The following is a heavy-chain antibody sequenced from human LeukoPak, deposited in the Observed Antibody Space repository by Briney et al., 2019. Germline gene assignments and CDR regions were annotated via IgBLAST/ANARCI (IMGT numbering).Heavy chain of an antibody. CDR2: ISASGDTT. D-gene: IGHD3-10*01. J-gene: IGHJ4*02. CDR3: TTETNYGSGSYAGY. Sequence: GGSLRLSCAASGFTFSNSAMTWVRQSPGKGLEWVSDISASGDTTHYADSVKGRFTISRDNSKHTLYLQMNSLRAEDTAVYYCTTETNYGSGSYAGYWGQGTLVTVSS. V-gene: IGHV3-23*01. CDR1: GFTFSNSA.